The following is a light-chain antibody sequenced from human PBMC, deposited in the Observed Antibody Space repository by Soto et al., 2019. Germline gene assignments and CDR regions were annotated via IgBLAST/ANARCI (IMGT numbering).Light chain of an antibody. J-gene: IGKJ4*01. CDR2: GVS. CDR1: QSVAGN. Sequence: EIVMTQSPSTLSVSPGETAPLSCMASQSVAGNLAWYQQKPGQPPRLLIYGVSTRATGVPARFSGSGSETDFSLTISSLQIEDFALYYCQQSNNWPPLTFGGGTKVDIK. CDR3: QQSNNWPPLT. V-gene: IGKV3-15*01.